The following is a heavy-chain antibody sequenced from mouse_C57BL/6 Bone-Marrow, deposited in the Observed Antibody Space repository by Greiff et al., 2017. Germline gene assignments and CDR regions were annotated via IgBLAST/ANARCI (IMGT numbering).Heavy chain of an antibody. V-gene: IGHV1-4*01. Sequence: QVQLQQSGAELARPGASVKMSCKASGYTFTSYTMHWVKQRPGQGLEWIGYINPSSGYTKYNQKFKDKATLTADKASSTAYMQLSSLTSEDSAVSYYAGVIFYYYDVFAYWGQGTLVNVSA. CDR3: AGVIFYYYDVFAY. D-gene: IGHD1-1*01. CDR1: GYTFTSYT. CDR2: INPSSGYT. J-gene: IGHJ3*01.